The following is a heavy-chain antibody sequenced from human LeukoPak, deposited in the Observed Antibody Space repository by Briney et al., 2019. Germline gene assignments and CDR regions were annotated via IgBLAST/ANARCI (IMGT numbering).Heavy chain of an antibody. J-gene: IGHJ6*03. CDR1: SGSISSTSYY. D-gene: IGHD5-18*01. CDR2: IYYGGST. Sequence: PSETLSLTCTVSSGSISSTSYYWGWIRQPPGKGLESIGSIYYGGSTYYNPSLKSRVTISVDTSKNQFSLKLSSVTAADTAVYYCARHGGYRFKTLNYYYYMDVWGKGTTVTVPS. V-gene: IGHV4-39*01. CDR3: ARHGGYRFKTLNYYYYMDV.